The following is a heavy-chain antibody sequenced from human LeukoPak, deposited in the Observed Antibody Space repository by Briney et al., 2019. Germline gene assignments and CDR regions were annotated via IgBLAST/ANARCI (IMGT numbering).Heavy chain of an antibody. Sequence: GGSLRLSCAASGFTFSDYYMSWIRQAPGKGLEWVSYISSSGSTIYYADSVKGRFTISRDNSRNTLYLQMNSLRAEDTAVYYCASPNSSSPGYYYYYMDVWGKGTTVTISS. D-gene: IGHD6-13*01. V-gene: IGHV3-11*04. CDR2: ISSSGSTI. CDR3: ASPNSSSPGYYYYYMDV. J-gene: IGHJ6*03. CDR1: GFTFSDYY.